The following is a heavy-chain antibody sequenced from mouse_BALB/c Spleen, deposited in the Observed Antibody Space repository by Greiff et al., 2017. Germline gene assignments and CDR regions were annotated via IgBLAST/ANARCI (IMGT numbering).Heavy chain of an antibody. Sequence: QVQLQQSGAELVRPGTSVKISCKASGYTFTNYWLGWVKQRPGHGLEWIGDIYPGGGYTNYNEKFKGKATLTADTSSSTAYMQLSSLTSEDSAVYFCARYYYGSSYDFDYWGQGTTLTVAS. D-gene: IGHD1-1*01. CDR1: GYTFTNYW. CDR2: IYPGGGYT. V-gene: IGHV1-63*02. CDR3: ARYYYGSSYDFDY. J-gene: IGHJ2*01.